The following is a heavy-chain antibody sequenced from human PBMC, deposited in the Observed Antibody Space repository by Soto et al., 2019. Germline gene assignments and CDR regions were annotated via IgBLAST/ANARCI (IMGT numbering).Heavy chain of an antibody. J-gene: IGHJ5*02. CDR2: IIPIFGTA. Sequence: QVQLVQSGAEVKKPGSSVKVSCKASGGTFSSYAISWVRQAPGQGLEWMGGIIPIFGTANYAQKFQGRVTITADETTSTAYMELRSLRSEDTAVYYCARDRRGWYVNWFDPWGQGTMVTVSS. V-gene: IGHV1-69*01. CDR1: GGTFSSYA. CDR3: ARDRRGWYVNWFDP. D-gene: IGHD6-19*01.